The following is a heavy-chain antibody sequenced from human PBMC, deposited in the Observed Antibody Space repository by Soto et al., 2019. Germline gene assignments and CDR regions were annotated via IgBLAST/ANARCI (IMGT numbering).Heavy chain of an antibody. J-gene: IGHJ4*02. D-gene: IGHD1-26*01. CDR3: ARRYGSAIDY. CDR2: IYYSGST. Sequence: PSETLSLTCTVSGGTIRSCYWSWIRQPPGKGLEWIGYIYYSGSTNCNPSLKSRVTISVDTSKNQFSLKLSSVTAADTAVYYCARRYGSAIDYWGQGTLVTVSS. V-gene: IGHV4-59*08. CDR1: GGTIRSCY.